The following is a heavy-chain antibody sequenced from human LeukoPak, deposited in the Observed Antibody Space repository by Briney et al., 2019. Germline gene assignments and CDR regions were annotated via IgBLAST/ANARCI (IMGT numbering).Heavy chain of an antibody. J-gene: IGHJ4*02. CDR3: ANRLGYCSSTSCSDY. CDR2: INPNSGGT. V-gene: IGHV1-2*02. CDR1: GYTFTGYY. D-gene: IGHD2-2*01. Sequence: EASVKVSCKASGYTFTGYYMHWARQAPGQGLEWMGWINPNSGGTNYAQKFQGRVTMTRDTSISTAYMELSRLRSDDTAVYYCANRLGYCSSTSCSDYWGQGTLVTVSS.